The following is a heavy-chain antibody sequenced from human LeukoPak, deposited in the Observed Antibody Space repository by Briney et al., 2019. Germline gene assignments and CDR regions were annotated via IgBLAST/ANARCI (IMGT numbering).Heavy chain of an antibody. D-gene: IGHD5-18*01. CDR1: GYTFTGYY. V-gene: IGHV1-2*02. Sequence: ASVKVSCKASGYTFTGYYMHWVRQAPGQGLEWMGWINPNSGGTNYAQKFQGRVTMTTDTSTSTAYMELRSLRSDDTAVYYCARGYRGYSYGYAYYYYMDVWGKGTTVTISS. J-gene: IGHJ6*03. CDR2: INPNSGGT. CDR3: ARGYRGYSYGYAYYYYMDV.